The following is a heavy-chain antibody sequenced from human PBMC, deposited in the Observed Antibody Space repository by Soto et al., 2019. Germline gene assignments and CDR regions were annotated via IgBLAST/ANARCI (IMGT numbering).Heavy chain of an antibody. Sequence: SVKVSCKTSGGTFSSYAISWVRQAPGQGLEWMGGIVPLFRTTNYAQKFQGRVTITADTSTYTVHMELSGLRSGDTAVYYCARGGYSSTWSNLLDRSGLDVWGQGTTVTVSS. V-gene: IGHV1-69*06. J-gene: IGHJ6*02. CDR1: GGTFSSYA. CDR2: IVPLFRTT. CDR3: ARGGYSSTWSNLLDRSGLDV. D-gene: IGHD6-13*01.